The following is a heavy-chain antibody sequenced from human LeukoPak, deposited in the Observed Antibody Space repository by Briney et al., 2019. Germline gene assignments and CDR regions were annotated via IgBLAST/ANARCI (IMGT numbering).Heavy chain of an antibody. CDR2: IYPGDSDI. CDR1: GYSFTSYW. Sequence: GESLKISCKGSGYSFTSYWIGWVRQMPRKGLEWMGIIYPGDSDIRYSPSFQGQITISADKSITTAYLQWSSLRASDTAMYYCARHFGYNGYDGDYWGQRTLVTVSS. D-gene: IGHD5-12*01. V-gene: IGHV5-51*01. CDR3: ARHFGYNGYDGDY. J-gene: IGHJ4*02.